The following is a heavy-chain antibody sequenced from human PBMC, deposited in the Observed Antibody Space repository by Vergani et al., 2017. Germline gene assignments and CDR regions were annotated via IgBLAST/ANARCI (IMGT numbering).Heavy chain of an antibody. CDR3: ARTPASDSYYYGMDV. Sequence: QLQLQESGPGLVKPSETLSLTCTVSGGSISSSSYYWGWIRQPPGKGLEWIGSIYYSGSTYYNPSLKSRVTISVDTSKNQFSLKLSSVTAADTAVYYCARTPASDSYYYGMDVWGQGTTVTVSS. CDR2: IYYSGST. J-gene: IGHJ6*02. D-gene: IGHD6-6*01. CDR1: GGSISSSSYY. V-gene: IGHV4-39*07.